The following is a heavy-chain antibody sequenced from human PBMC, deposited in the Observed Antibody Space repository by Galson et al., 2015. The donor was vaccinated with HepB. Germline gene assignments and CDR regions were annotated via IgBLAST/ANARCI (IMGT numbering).Heavy chain of an antibody. CDR3: ARRPGRYYDSSGYPASEKAFDI. V-gene: IGHV4-39*01. CDR1: GGSISSSSYY. D-gene: IGHD3-22*01. J-gene: IGHJ3*02. CDR2: IYYSGST. Sequence: LTCTVSGGSISSSSYYWGWIRQPPGKGLEWIGSIYYSGSTYYNPSLKSRVTISVDTSKNQFSLKLSSVTAADTAVYYCARRPGRYYDSSGYPASEKAFDIWGQGTMVTVSS.